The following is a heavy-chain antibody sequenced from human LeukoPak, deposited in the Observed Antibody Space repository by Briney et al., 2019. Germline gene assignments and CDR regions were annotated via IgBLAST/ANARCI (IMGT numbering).Heavy chain of an antibody. Sequence: ASVKVSCKASGYTFTGYCMHWVRQAPGQGLEWMGIINPSGGSTTYAQKFQGRVTMTRDTSTSTVYMELSSLRSEDTAVYYCARDSSTSSLADPWGQGTLVTVSS. CDR1: GYTFTGYC. D-gene: IGHD2-2*01. J-gene: IGHJ5*02. CDR3: ARDSSTSSLADP. CDR2: INPSGGST. V-gene: IGHV1-46*01.